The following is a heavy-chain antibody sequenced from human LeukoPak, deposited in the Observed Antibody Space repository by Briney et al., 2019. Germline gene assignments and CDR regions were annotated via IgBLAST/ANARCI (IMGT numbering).Heavy chain of an antibody. CDR3: ARDPHLHDFWSGYYFGDYYYYMDV. Sequence: GGSLRLSCAASGFTFSSYSMNWVRQAPGKGLEWVSSISSSSSYIYYADSVKGRFTISRDNAKNSLYLQMNSLRAEDTAVYYCARDPHLHDFWSGYYFGDYYYYMDVWGKGTTVTISS. CDR1: GFTFSSYS. V-gene: IGHV3-21*01. D-gene: IGHD3-3*01. J-gene: IGHJ6*03. CDR2: ISSSSSYI.